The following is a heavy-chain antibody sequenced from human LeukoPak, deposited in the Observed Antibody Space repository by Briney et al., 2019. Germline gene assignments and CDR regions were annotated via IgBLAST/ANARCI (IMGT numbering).Heavy chain of an antibody. CDR1: GGSFSGYY. CDR2: INHSGST. CDR3: ARTTYYYDSSGYYNY. Sequence: SETLSLTCAVYGGSFSGYYWSWIRQPPGKGLEWIGEINHSGSTNYNPSLKSRVTISVDTSKDQFSLKLSSVTAADTAVYYCARTTYYYDSSGYYNYWGQGTLVTVSS. D-gene: IGHD3-22*01. J-gene: IGHJ4*02. V-gene: IGHV4-34*01.